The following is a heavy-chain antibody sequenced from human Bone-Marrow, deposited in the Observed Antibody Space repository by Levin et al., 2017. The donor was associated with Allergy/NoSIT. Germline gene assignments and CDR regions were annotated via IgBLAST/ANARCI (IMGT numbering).Heavy chain of an antibody. V-gene: IGHV1-18*01. Sequence: ASVKVSCKASGYSFSKYGINWVRQARGQGLEWLGWISGYNGNRNYAQKVQGRLIMTTDTSTNTAYMELRSLTSDETAVYFCASDRQPMAPGYNLGTDDWGQGTTVTVSS. D-gene: IGHD5-24*01. CDR2: ISGYNGNR. CDR1: GYSFSKYG. CDR3: ASDRQPMAPGYNLGTDD. J-gene: IGHJ6*02.